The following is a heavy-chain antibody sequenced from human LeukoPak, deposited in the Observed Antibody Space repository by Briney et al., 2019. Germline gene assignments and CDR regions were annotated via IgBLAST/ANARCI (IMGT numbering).Heavy chain of an antibody. D-gene: IGHD5-24*01. CDR3: ARHVPITGILGFDS. Sequence: SETLSLTRPVSGVSISRYYWNWIREPPGKGLEGVGYIYYSGSTNYNPSLKSRVTISVDTSKKQFSLKLSSVTAADTAVYYCARHVPITGILGFDSWGQGTLVTVSS. CDR1: GVSISRYY. J-gene: IGHJ4*02. V-gene: IGHV4-59*01. CDR2: IYYSGST.